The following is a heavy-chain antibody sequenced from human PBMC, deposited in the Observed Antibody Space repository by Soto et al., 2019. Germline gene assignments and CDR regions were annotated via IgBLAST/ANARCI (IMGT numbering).Heavy chain of an antibody. CDR3: AKDPSTTVTTYPEWFDP. V-gene: IGHV3-30*18. D-gene: IGHD4-17*01. CDR2: ISYDGSNK. Sequence: GGSLRLSCAASGFTFSSYGMHWVRQAPGKGLEWVAVISYDGSNKYYADSVKGRFTISRDNSKNTLYLQMNSLRAEDTAVYYCAKDPSTTVTTYPEWFDPWGQGTLVTVSS. J-gene: IGHJ5*02. CDR1: GFTFSSYG.